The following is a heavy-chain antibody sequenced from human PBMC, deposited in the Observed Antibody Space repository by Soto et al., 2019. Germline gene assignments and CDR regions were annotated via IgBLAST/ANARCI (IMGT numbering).Heavy chain of an antibody. CDR2: ISGSGGST. J-gene: IGHJ4*02. D-gene: IGHD5-12*01. CDR1: GFTFSSYA. CDR3: AKGSGGYNFFDY. V-gene: IGHV3-23*01. Sequence: PXGSLRVSCAASGFTFSSYAMSWVRQAPGKGLEWVSAISGSGGSTYYADSVKGRFTISRDNSKNTLYLQMNSLRAEDTAVYYCAKGSGGYNFFDYWGQGTLVTVSS.